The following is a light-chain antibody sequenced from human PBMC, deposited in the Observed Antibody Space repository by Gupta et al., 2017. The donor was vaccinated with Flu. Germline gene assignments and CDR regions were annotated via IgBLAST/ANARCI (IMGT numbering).Light chain of an antibody. CDR3: QQYDRPPLT. J-gene: IGKJ4*01. CDR2: DAS. V-gene: IGKV3-20*01. Sequence: GHLSLSPGERATLSCRASQSVNNHYVAWYQQKPGQAPRLLIYDASSRATGVPDRCSGSGSGTDFTLTISRLEPEDFAVYYCQQYDRPPLTFGGGTKVDIK. CDR1: QSVNNHY.